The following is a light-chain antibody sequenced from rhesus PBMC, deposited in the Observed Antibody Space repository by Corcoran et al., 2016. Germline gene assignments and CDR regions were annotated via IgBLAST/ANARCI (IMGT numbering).Light chain of an antibody. CDR2: KAS. V-gene: IGKV1-22*01. J-gene: IGKJ2*01. CDR3: QQYSSSPYI. Sequence: DIQMTQSPSSLSASVGDTVTITCRASQSISSWLAWYQQKPGKAPKLLIYKASTLQSGVPSRFSGTVSGTDFTLTFSSLQSEDFATYVCQQYSSSPYIFGQGTKVEIK. CDR1: QSISSW.